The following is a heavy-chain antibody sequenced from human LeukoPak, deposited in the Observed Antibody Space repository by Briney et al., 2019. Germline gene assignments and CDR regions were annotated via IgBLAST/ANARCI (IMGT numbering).Heavy chain of an antibody. V-gene: IGHV3-21*01. CDR1: GVTFSSYS. CDR3: ARDGSIGWLLYKYFDY. Sequence: GGSLRLSCAASGVTFSSYSMNWVRQAPGKGLEWVSSISSSSSYIYYADSVKGRFTISRDNAKNSLYLQMNSLRAEDTAVYYCARDGSIGWLLYKYFDYWGQGALVTVSS. D-gene: IGHD3-3*01. J-gene: IGHJ4*02. CDR2: ISSSSSYI.